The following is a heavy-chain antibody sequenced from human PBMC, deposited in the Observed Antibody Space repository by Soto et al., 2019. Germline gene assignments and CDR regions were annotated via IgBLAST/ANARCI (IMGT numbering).Heavy chain of an antibody. D-gene: IGHD4-17*01. CDR2: IWYDGSYK. CDR1: GFTFSSYG. V-gene: IGHV3-33*01. CDR3: ARGTGNYYYNMDV. J-gene: IGHJ6*03. Sequence: GGSLRLSCAASGFTFSSYGLHWVRLAPGKGLEWVAVIWYDGSYKYYADSVRGRFTISRDNSKNTLYLQMDSLRAEDTAVYYCARGTGNYYYNMDVWGKGTTVTVSS.